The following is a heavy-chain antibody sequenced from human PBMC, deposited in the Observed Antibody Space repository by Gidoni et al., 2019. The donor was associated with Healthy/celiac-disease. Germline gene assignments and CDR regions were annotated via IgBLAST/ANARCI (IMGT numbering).Heavy chain of an antibody. CDR2: IYYSGST. V-gene: IGHV4-59*01. CDR1: GGSISSYY. D-gene: IGHD3-16*01. Sequence: QVQLQESGPGLVKPSETLSLTCTVSGGSISSYYWSWIRQPPGKGLEWIGYIYYSGSTNYNPSLKSRVTISVDTSKNQFSLKLSSVTAADTAVYYCARHGDFDYWGQGTLVTVSS. J-gene: IGHJ4*02. CDR3: ARHGDFDY.